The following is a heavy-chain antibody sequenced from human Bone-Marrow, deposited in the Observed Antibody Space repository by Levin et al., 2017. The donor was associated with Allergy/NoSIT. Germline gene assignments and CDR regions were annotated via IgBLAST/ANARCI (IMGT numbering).Heavy chain of an antibody. J-gene: IGHJ6*02. Sequence: PGGSLRLSCAASGFTFSSYGMHWVRQAPGKGLEWVAVISYDGSNKYYADSVKGRFTISRDNSKNTLYLQMNSLRAEDTAVYYCAKERGQAQADCISTSCSVNYYYYGMDVWGQGTTVTVSS. V-gene: IGHV3-30*18. CDR3: AKERGQAQADCISTSCSVNYYYYGMDV. D-gene: IGHD2-2*01. CDR2: ISYDGSNK. CDR1: GFTFSSYG.